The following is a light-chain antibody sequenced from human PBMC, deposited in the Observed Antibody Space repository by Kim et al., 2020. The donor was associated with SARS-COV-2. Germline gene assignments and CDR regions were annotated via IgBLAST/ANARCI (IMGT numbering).Light chain of an antibody. CDR3: QAWDRSPNWV. CDR2: QDS. J-gene: IGLJ3*02. Sequence: SYELTQPPSVSVSPGQTASITCSGDKLGYKYVCWYQQKPGQSPVLVIYQDSKRPSGIPERFSGSNSGNTATLTISGTQAMDEADYYCQAWDRSPNWVFGGGTQLTVL. V-gene: IGLV3-1*01. CDR1: KLGYKY.